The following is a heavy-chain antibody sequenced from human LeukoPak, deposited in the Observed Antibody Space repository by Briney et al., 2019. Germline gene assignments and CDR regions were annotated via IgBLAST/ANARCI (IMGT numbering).Heavy chain of an antibody. CDR2: FKSDGSSP. CDR3: GTVGGDNSF. CDR1: GFTLNTNW. V-gene: IGHV3-74*03. Sequence: GGSLRLSCAASGFTLNTNWMHWVRQAPGKGLVWVSRFKSDGSSPTYADSVKGRFTISRDNAKNTLYLEMNSLRAEDTAVYYCGTVGGDNSFWGQGTLVIVSS. J-gene: IGHJ4*02. D-gene: IGHD2-21*01.